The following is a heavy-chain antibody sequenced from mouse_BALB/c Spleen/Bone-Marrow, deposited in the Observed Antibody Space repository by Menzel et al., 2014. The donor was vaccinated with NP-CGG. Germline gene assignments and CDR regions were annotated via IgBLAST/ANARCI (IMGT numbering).Heavy chain of an antibody. CDR1: GFNIXDTY. V-gene: IGHV14-3*02. J-gene: IGHJ3*01. D-gene: IGHD1-1*01. CDR2: IDPVNGNT. CDR3: ASYYYGSSTFAY. Sequence: EVKLMESGAGLVKPGASVKLSCTASGFNIXDTYMHWVKQGPEQGLEWIGRIDPVNGNTKYDPKFQGKATITADTSSNTAYLQLSSPTSEDTAVYYCASYYYGSSTFAYWGQGTLVTVSA.